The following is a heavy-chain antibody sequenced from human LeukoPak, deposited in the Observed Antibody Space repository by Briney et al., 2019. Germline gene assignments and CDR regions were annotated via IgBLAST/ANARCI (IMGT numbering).Heavy chain of an antibody. D-gene: IGHD2-15*01. CDR1: GGSISSSSYY. V-gene: IGHV4-39*07. J-gene: IGHJ5*02. CDR3: ARGVVVVAARWFDP. CDR2: IYYSGST. Sequence: SETLSLTCTVSGGSISSSSYYWGWIRQPPGKGLEWIGSIYYSGSTYYNPSLKSRVTISVDTSNNQFSLKLSSVTAADTAVYYCARGVVVVAARWFDPWGQGTLVTVSS.